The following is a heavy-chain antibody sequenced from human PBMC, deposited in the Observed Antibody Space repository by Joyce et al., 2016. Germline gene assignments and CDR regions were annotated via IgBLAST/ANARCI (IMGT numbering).Heavy chain of an antibody. J-gene: IGHJ4*02. V-gene: IGHV1-18*01. CDR2: ISAYNGHT. CDR3: ARDRGDILTGPSLDY. D-gene: IGHD3-9*01. CDR1: GYNFISYG. Sequence: QVQLVQSGAEVKQPGASVKVSCMASGYNFISYGISCVRQAPGQGIEWLGWISAYNGHTNYPKKFQGRVTMTTDTSTSTAYLELRSLRSDDTAVYYCARDRGDILTGPSLDYWGQGILVTVSS.